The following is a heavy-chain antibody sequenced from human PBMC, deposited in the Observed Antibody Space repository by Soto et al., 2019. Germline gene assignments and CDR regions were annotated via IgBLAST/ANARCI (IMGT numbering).Heavy chain of an antibody. CDR3: ARIRDAVCSCYYYRYFAY. D-gene: IGHD3-22*01. J-gene: IGHJ4*02. Sequence: QVTLKESGPVLVKPTETLTLTCTVSGFSLSNARMCVSWIRQPPGKALEWLAHIFSNDEKSYRTSLKSRHTIPKDNSQSQVVLTSTNMYPVATATYYCARIRDAVCSCYYYRYFAYWGQGNLGNVSS. V-gene: IGHV2-26*01. CDR1: GFSLSNARMC. CDR2: IFSNDEK.